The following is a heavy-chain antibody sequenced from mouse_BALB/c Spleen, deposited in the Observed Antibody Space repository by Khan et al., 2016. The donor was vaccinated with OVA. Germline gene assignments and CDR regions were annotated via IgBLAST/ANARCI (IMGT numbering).Heavy chain of an antibody. V-gene: IGHV1S134*01. Sequence: IQLVQSGAELGRPGSSVKLSCKTSGFTFTSYGIKWVKQRPGQGLEWIGYIYPGNGYTVYNEKFQGKATLTSDTSSSTAYMQLRSLTSEDSAIYFCAAAYYRNYFDYWGQGTTRTVSS. D-gene: IGHD2-14*01. CDR1: GFTFTSYG. CDR3: AAAYYRNYFDY. J-gene: IGHJ2*01. CDR2: IYPGNGYT.